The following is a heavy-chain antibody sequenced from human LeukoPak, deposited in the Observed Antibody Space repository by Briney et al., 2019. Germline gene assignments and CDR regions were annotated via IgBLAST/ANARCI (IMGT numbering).Heavy chain of an antibody. CDR2: ISSNGGST. V-gene: IGHV3-64*01. D-gene: IGHD3-22*01. CDR1: GFTFSSSP. J-gene: IGHJ3*02. Sequence: GGSLRLSCAASGFTFSSSPMHWVRQAPGKGLEYVSGISSNGGSTYYANSVKGRFTISRDNSKNTLYLQMGSLRAEDMAVYYCARDPGYDSPGVDAFDIWGQGTMVTVSS. CDR3: ARDPGYDSPGVDAFDI.